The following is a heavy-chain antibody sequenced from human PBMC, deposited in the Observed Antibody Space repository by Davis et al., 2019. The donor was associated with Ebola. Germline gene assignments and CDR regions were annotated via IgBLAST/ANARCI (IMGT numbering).Heavy chain of an antibody. J-gene: IGHJ4*02. CDR3: ARDLGAAAGNGDY. D-gene: IGHD6-13*01. CDR2: IIPMLGIA. Sequence: SVKVSCKASGYTFTSYAISWVRQAPGQGLEWMGRIIPMLGIANYAQKFQGRVTITADKSTSTAYMELSSLRSEDTAVYYCARDLGAAAGNGDYWGQGTLVTVSS. CDR1: GYTFTSYA. V-gene: IGHV1-69*04.